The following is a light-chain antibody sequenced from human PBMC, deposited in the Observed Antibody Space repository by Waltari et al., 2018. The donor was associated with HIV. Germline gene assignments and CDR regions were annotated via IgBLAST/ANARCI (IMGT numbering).Light chain of an antibody. CDR3: QSYDSSLSEGV. Sequence: QSVLTQPPSVSGAPGQRVTISCTGSSSNLGAGYGVNWYQQYPGAAPKLLLFANTNRPSGVPDRFSGSKSGTSASLAITGVQAEDEAVYYCQSYDSSLSEGVFGGGTKLAVL. V-gene: IGLV1-40*01. CDR2: ANT. CDR1: SSNLGAGYG. J-gene: IGLJ3*02.